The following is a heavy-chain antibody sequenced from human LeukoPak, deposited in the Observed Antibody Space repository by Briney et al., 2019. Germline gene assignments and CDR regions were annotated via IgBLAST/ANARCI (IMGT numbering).Heavy chain of an antibody. Sequence: ASVKVSCKASGYTFTGYYMHWVRQAPGQGLEWMGWINPNSGGTNYAQKFQGRVTMTRDTSISTAYMELSRLRSDDTAVYYCTCTVIVEDAFDIWGQGTMVTVSS. V-gene: IGHV1-2*02. J-gene: IGHJ3*02. CDR1: GYTFTGYY. D-gene: IGHD3-22*01. CDR3: TCTVIVEDAFDI. CDR2: INPNSGGT.